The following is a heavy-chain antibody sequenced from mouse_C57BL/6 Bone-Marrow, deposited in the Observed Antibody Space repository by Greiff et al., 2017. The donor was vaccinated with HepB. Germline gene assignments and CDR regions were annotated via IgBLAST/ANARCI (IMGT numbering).Heavy chain of an antibody. CDR2: IYPGNSDT. Sequence: EVQLVESGTVLARPGASVKMSCKTSGYTFTSYWMHWVKQRPGQGLEWIGAIYPGNSDTSYNQKFKGKAKLTAVTSASTAYMELSSLTNEDSAVYYCTEYYYYGSTYAMDYWGQGTSVTVSS. V-gene: IGHV1-5*01. CDR1: GYTFTSYW. J-gene: IGHJ4*01. D-gene: IGHD1-1*01. CDR3: TEYYYYGSTYAMDY.